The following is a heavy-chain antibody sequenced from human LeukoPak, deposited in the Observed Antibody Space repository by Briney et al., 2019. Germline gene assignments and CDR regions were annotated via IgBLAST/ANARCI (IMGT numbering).Heavy chain of an antibody. CDR1: GGSISSGDYY. CDR2: ISNRGRT. J-gene: IGHJ5*02. Sequence: SQTLSLTCTVSGGSISSGDYYWSWVRQPPGKGLEWIGYISNRGRTYYNPSLKSRVTMSVDTSKNQFSLKLSSVTAADTAVYYCAREATPPKMTTAVRRWFDPWGQGTLVTVSS. CDR3: AREATPPKMTTAVRRWFDP. D-gene: IGHD4-23*01. V-gene: IGHV4-30-4*08.